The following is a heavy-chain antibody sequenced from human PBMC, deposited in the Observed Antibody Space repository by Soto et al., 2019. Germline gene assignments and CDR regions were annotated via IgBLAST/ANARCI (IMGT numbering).Heavy chain of an antibody. CDR2: IYHSGST. CDR1: GYSISSGYY. CDR3: ARALERCALDY. J-gene: IGHJ4*02. V-gene: IGHV4-38-2*01. D-gene: IGHD1-1*01. Sequence: SETLSLTCAVSGYSISSGYYWGWIRQPPGKGLEWIGSIYHSGSTYYNPSLKSRVTISVDTSKNQCSLKLTSVTAADTAVYYCARALERCALDYWGQGTLVTVSS.